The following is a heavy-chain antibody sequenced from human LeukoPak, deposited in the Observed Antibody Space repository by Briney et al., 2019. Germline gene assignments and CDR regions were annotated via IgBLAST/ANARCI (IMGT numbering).Heavy chain of an antibody. CDR2: IKSDGKT. Sequence: SGGSLRLSCEASGFTFSRYWMHWVRQAPGKGLVWVSRIKSDGKTNYADSVKGRFTISRDNAKNTVSLQMDSLRAEDTGVYYCARAPSEVGGYYPEYLRHWGQGTLVTVSS. CDR1: GFTFSRYW. D-gene: IGHD3-22*01. V-gene: IGHV3-74*01. J-gene: IGHJ1*01. CDR3: ARAPSEVGGYYPEYLRH.